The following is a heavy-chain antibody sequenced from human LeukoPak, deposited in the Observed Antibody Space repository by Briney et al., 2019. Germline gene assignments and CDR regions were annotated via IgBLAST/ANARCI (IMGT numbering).Heavy chain of an antibody. Sequence: SETLSLTCAVYGGSFSGYYWSWIRQPPGKGLEWIGEINHSGSTNYNPSLKSRVTISVDTSKNQFSLKLSSVTAADTAVYYCARIRFLEWLMVYAFDIWGQGTMVTVSS. D-gene: IGHD3-3*01. CDR2: INHSGST. V-gene: IGHV4-34*01. CDR1: GGSFSGYY. CDR3: ARIRFLEWLMVYAFDI. J-gene: IGHJ3*02.